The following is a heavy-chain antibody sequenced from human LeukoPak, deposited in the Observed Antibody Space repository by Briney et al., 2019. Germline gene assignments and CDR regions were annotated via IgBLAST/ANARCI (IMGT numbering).Heavy chain of an antibody. J-gene: IGHJ6*02. D-gene: IGHD6-19*01. CDR3: ARRYSSGWSYYYYYGMDV. CDR1: GFTFSSYE. Sequence: GGSLRLSCAASGFTFSSYEMNWVRQAPGKGLEWVSYISSSGSTIYYADSVKGRFTISRDNAKNSLYPQMNSLRAEDTAVYYCARRYSSGWSYYYYYGMDVWGQGTTVTVSS. V-gene: IGHV3-48*03. CDR2: ISSSGSTI.